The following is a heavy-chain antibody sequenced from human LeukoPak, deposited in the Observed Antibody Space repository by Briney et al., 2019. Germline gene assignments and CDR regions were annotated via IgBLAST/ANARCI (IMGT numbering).Heavy chain of an antibody. CDR2: IYYSGTT. D-gene: IGHD6-13*01. CDR3: ARGVYIAAAQYGY. CDR1: GGSISSYY. J-gene: IGHJ4*02. V-gene: IGHV4-59*01. Sequence: ASETLSLTCTVSGGSISSYYWSWIRQPPGKGLAWIGYIYYSGTTNYNPSLKSRVTISVDTSKNQFSLKLNSVTAADTAVYYCARGVYIAAAQYGYWGQGTLVTVSS.